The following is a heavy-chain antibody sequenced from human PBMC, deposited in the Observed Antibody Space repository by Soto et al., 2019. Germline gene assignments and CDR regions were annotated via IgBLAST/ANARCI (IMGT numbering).Heavy chain of an antibody. CDR2: MSHRGGT. V-gene: IGHV4-34*01. J-gene: IGHJ3*02. D-gene: IGHD1-1*01. Sequence: QVQLQQWGAGLLKPSETLSLTCAVYGGSVSSGNYYWSWIRQPPGKGLEWIGEMSHRGGTHFNPSLKSRFTISVDTSKSHFALKMSSVTAADTALYYCARVGRWTATTVVDAFDIWGPGTMVTVSS. CDR1: GGSVSSGNYY. CDR3: ARVGRWTATTVVDAFDI.